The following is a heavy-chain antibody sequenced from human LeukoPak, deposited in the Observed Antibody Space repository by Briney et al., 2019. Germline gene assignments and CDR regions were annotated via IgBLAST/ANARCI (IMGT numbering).Heavy chain of an antibody. CDR2: IYSGGST. CDR1: GFTVSSNY. CDR3: ARAHSGWLRLNGYYFDY. J-gene: IGHJ4*02. Sequence: GGSLRLSCAASGFTVSSNYMSWVRQAPGKGLEWVSVIYSGGSTYYADSVKGRFTISRDNSKNTLYLQINSLRAEDTAVYYCARAHSGWLRLNGYYFDYWGQGTLVTVSS. V-gene: IGHV3-53*01. D-gene: IGHD5-12*01.